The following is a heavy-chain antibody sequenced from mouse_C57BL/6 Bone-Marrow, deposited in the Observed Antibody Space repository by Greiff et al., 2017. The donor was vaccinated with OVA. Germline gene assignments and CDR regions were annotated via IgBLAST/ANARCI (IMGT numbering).Heavy chain of an antibody. J-gene: IGHJ3*01. CDR3: ARGFYYGTY. CDR1: GYSITSGYY. D-gene: IGHD1-1*01. V-gene: IGHV3-6*01. Sequence: ESGPGLVKPSQSLSLTCSVTGYSITSGYYWNWIRQFPGNKLEWMGYISYDGSNNYNPSLKNRISITRDTSKNQFFLKLNSVTTEDTATYYCARGFYYGTYWGQGTLVTVSA. CDR2: ISYDGSN.